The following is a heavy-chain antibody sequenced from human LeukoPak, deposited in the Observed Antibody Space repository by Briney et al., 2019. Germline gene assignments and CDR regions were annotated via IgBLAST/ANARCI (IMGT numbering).Heavy chain of an antibody. D-gene: IGHD3-10*01. J-gene: IGHJ5*02. Sequence: SETLSLTCTVSGGSISSGDYYWSWIRQPPGKGLEWIGYIYYSGSTYYNPSLKSQVTISVDTSKNQFSLKLSSVTAADTAVYYCARSNSYGSGSYFWFDPWGQGTLVTVSS. CDR1: GGSISSGDYY. CDR2: IYYSGST. V-gene: IGHV4-30-4*01. CDR3: ARSNSYGSGSYFWFDP.